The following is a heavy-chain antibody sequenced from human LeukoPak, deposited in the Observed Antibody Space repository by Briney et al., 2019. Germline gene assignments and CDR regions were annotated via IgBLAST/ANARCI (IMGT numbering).Heavy chain of an antibody. CDR1: GGSISSYY. CDR2: IHFSGST. Sequence: SETLSLTCTVSGGSISSYYWSWIRQPPGKGLEWIGHIHFSGSTDYNPSLKSRVTMSVDTSKNQFSLKLSSVTAADTAVYSCARGSVRGEFDPWGQGTLVTVSS. V-gene: IGHV4-59*01. D-gene: IGHD3-10*01. J-gene: IGHJ5*02. CDR3: ARGSVRGEFDP.